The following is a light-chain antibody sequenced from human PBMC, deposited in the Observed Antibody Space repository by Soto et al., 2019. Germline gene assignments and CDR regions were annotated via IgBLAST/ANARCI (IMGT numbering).Light chain of an antibody. CDR3: QQYNNWNPYT. CDR2: GAS. J-gene: IGKJ2*01. V-gene: IGKV3-15*01. Sequence: EIVMTQSPATLSVSPGERATLSCRASQSVSSNLAWYQQKPGQAPRLLIYGASTRATGIPARFSGSGSGTEFTLTISSLQFEDFEVYFCQQYNNWNPYTFGQGTKLEI. CDR1: QSVSSN.